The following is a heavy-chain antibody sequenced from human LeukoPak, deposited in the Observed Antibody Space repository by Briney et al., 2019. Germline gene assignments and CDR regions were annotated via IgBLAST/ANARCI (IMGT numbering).Heavy chain of an antibody. V-gene: IGHV3-7*01. CDR1: GFTFSSYW. D-gene: IGHD3-3*01. CDR2: IKQDGSEK. CDR3: ARERSERSYYFDY. J-gene: IGHJ4*02. Sequence: GESLKISCAASGFTFSSYWMTWVRQPPGKGLEGVANIKQDGSEKYYVDPVKGRFTISRDNAKNSLYLQMNSLRAEDTAVYYCARERSERSYYFDYWGQGTLVTVSS.